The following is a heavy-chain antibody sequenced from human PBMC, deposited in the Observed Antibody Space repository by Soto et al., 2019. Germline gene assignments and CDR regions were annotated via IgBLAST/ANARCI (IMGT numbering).Heavy chain of an antibody. CDR1: GGSISSGGYY. J-gene: IGHJ6*02. Sequence: QVQLQESGPGLVKPSQTLSLTCTFSGGSISSGGYYWSWIRQHPGKGLEWIGYIYYSGSTYYNPSLKSLVTLSVDTSKNQFSLKLSSVTAADTAVYYCARVNSYGYYYYYGMDVWGQGTTVTVSS. CDR2: IYYSGST. V-gene: IGHV4-31*01. D-gene: IGHD5-18*01. CDR3: ARVNSYGYYYYYGMDV.